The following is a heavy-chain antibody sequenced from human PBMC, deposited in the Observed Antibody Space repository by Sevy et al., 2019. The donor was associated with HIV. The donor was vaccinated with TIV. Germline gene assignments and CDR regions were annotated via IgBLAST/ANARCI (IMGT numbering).Heavy chain of an antibody. J-gene: IGHJ4*02. CDR2: INNDGSGP. CDR1: GFTFSSYW. CDR3: TRDASHWNRVDY. D-gene: IGHD1-1*01. V-gene: IGHV3-74*01. Sequence: GGSLRLSCAASGFTFSSYWMHWVRQAPGNGLVWISRINNDGSGPSYADSVKGRFTISRDNAKNMVYLQMNSLRAEDTAVYYCTRDASHWNRVDYWGQGTLVTVSS.